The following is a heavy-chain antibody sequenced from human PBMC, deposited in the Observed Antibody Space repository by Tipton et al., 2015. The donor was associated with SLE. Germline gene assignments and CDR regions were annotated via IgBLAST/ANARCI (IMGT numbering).Heavy chain of an antibody. CDR3: ARTTGPGYYYYGMDV. V-gene: IGHV1-46*01. D-gene: IGHD4-17*01. CDR1: GYIFTNYY. Sequence: QSGPEVRKPGASVKVSCKASGYIFTNYYMHWVRQAPGQGLEWMGIINPSGGSTNYAQKFQGRVTMARDTSTSTVYMELSSLRSEDTAVYYCARTTGPGYYYYGMDVWGQGTTVTVSS. CDR2: INPSGGST. J-gene: IGHJ6*02.